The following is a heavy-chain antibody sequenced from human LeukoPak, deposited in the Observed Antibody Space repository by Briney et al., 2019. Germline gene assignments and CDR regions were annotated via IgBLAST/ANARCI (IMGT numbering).Heavy chain of an antibody. CDR1: RGTFSSYA. V-gene: IGHV1-69*13. D-gene: IGHD3-22*01. J-gene: IGHJ4*02. CDR2: IIPIFGTA. Sequence: SVKVSCKASRGTFSSYAISWMRQAPGQGLEWMGGIIPIFGTANYAQKFQGRVTITADESTSTAYMELSSLRSEDTAVYYCARAEGYYYDSSGFDYWGQGTLVTVSS. CDR3: ARAEGYYYDSSGFDY.